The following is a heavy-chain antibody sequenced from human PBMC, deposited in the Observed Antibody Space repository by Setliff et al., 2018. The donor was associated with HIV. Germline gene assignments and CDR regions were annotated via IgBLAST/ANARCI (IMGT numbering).Heavy chain of an antibody. CDR1: GYNFVGYG. Sequence: ASVKVSCKASGYNFVGYGINWLRQAPGQGLEWMGWINTYNGNTKYGQKFQGSVTMTTDTSTSTVYMELRNLRSDDTAVYFCARGGPARVALLYWFDPWGQGTLVTVLL. CDR2: INTYNGNT. CDR3: ARGGPARVALLYWFDP. D-gene: IGHD2-21*01. J-gene: IGHJ5*02. V-gene: IGHV1-18*01.